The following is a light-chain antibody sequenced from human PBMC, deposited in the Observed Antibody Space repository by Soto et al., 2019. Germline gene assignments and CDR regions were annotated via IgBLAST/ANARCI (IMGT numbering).Light chain of an antibody. Sequence: QSVLTQPASVSGSPGQSITISCSGTSSDVGGYNYVSWYQQHPGKVPKLLISEVSNRPSGVSNRFSGSKSDNTASLTISGLQAEDEADYYCSSYTSISTWVFGGGTKLTVL. CDR3: SSYTSISTWV. J-gene: IGLJ3*02. CDR1: SSDVGGYNY. CDR2: EVS. V-gene: IGLV2-14*01.